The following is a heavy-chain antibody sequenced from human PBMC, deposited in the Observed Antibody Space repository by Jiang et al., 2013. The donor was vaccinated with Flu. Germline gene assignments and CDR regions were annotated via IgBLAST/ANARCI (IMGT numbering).Heavy chain of an antibody. CDR2: IYYSGST. CDR1: GGSISSSSYY. CDR3: ASGRGSYYDY. Sequence: TCTVSGGSISSSSYYWGWIRQPPGKGLEWIGSIYYSGSTYYNPSLKSRVTISVDTSKNQFSLKLSSVTAADTAVYYCASGRGSYYDYWGQGTLVTVSS. D-gene: IGHD3-16*01. J-gene: IGHJ4*02. V-gene: IGHV4-39*01.